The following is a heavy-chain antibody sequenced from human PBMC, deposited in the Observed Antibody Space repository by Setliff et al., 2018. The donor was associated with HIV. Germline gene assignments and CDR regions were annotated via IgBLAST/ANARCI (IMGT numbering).Heavy chain of an antibody. Sequence: RLSCAASGFTFSNAWMSWVRQAPGKGLEWVGRIKSKTDGGTTDYAAPVKGRFTISRDDSKNTLYLQMNSLKTEDTAVYYCTAALQQQVVRWFDSWGQGTLVTVSS. V-gene: IGHV3-15*01. J-gene: IGHJ5*01. CDR1: GFTFSNAW. CDR3: TAALQQQVVRWFDS. D-gene: IGHD6-13*01. CDR2: IKSKTDGGTT.